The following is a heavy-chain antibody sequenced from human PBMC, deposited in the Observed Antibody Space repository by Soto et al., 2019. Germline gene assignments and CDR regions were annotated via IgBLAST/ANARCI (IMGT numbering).Heavy chain of an antibody. CDR3: ARDLHPYYDILTGNYFGY. CDR2: ISAYNGNT. D-gene: IGHD3-9*01. CDR1: GYTFTSYG. J-gene: IGHJ4*02. V-gene: IGHV1-18*01. Sequence: ASVKVSCKASGYTFTSYGISWVRQAPGQGLEWMGWISAYNGNTNYAQKLQGRVTMTTDTSTSTAYMELRSLRSDDTAVYYCARDLHPYYDILTGNYFGYWGQGTLVTVSS.